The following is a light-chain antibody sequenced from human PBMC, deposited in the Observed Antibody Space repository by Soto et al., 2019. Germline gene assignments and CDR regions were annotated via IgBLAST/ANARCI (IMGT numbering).Light chain of an antibody. CDR1: QSISTY. Sequence: DIQMTQSPSSLSASVGDRVTITCRASQSISTYLNWYQQKAGLAPNLLIYAASSLQSGVPSRFSGSGSGTDFTLTISSLQPEDFATYYCQQSYNTPWTFGQGTKV. J-gene: IGKJ1*01. V-gene: IGKV1-39*01. CDR2: AAS. CDR3: QQSYNTPWT.